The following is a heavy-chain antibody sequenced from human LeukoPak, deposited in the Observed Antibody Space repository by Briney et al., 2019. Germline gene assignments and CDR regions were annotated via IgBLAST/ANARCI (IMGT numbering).Heavy chain of an antibody. CDR2: IRSDGSIT. Sequence: PGGSLRLSCAASGFTFSGYWMHWVRQAPGKGLAWVSVIRSDGSITTYADSVKGRFTISRDTAKNTLYLQMNSLRGEDTALYYCAKGRIAPDYWGQGTLVTVSS. J-gene: IGHJ4*02. V-gene: IGHV3-74*01. CDR3: AKGRIAPDY. D-gene: IGHD6-13*01. CDR1: GFTFSGYW.